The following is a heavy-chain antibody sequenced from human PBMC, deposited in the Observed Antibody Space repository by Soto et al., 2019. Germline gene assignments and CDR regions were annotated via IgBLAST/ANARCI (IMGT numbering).Heavy chain of an antibody. CDR3: ARLHYGSGSPWKGWFDP. CDR2: IYPGDSDT. Sequence: PGESLKISCKSSGYYFTNYWIGWVRQTPGKGLEWMGIIYPGDSDTRYSPSFQGHVTISADKSKNTLYLQMNSLRAEDTAVYYCARLHYGSGSPWKGWFDPWGQGTLVTVSS. CDR1: GYYFTNYW. J-gene: IGHJ5*02. D-gene: IGHD3-10*01. V-gene: IGHV5-51*01.